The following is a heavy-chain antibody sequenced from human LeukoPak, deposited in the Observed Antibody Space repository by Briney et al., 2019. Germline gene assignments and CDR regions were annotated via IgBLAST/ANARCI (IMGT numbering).Heavy chain of an antibody. CDR2: IYNGGST. CDR3: ATASGTIYYYGMDV. D-gene: IGHD1-26*01. CDR1: GFTVSSNY. Sequence: GGSLRLSCAASGFTVSSNYMSWVRQAPGKGLEWVSVIYNGGSTYYADSVKGRFTISRDNSKNTLYLQMNSLRAEDTAVYYCATASGTIYYYGMDVWGQGTTVTVSS. J-gene: IGHJ6*02. V-gene: IGHV3-66*01.